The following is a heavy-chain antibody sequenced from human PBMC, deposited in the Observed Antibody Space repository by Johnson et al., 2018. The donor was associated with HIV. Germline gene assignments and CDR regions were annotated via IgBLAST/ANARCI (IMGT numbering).Heavy chain of an antibody. Sequence: VQLVESGGGVVQPGRSLRLSCEASGFTFSNYDMDWVRQAPGKGLEWVSIIYSGGSTYYADSVKGRFTISRYNSKNTLYLQMDCLRAEDTAGYYCERSLGITRIVSGTAFDIWGQGTIVTVSS. V-gene: IGHV3-66*01. CDR1: GFTFSNYD. CDR3: ERSLGITRIVSGTAFDI. J-gene: IGHJ3*02. CDR2: IYSGGST. D-gene: IGHD3-22*01.